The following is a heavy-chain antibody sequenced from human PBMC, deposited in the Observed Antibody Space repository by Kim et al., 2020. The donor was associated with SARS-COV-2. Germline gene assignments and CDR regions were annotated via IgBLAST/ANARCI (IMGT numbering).Heavy chain of an antibody. CDR1: GFTFSSYS. D-gene: IGHD6-19*01. Sequence: GGSLRLSCAASGFTFSSYSMNWVRQAPGKGLEWVSSISSSSSYIYYADSVKGRFTISRDNAKNSLYLQMNSLRAEDTVVYYCARLGIAVAGKPRDYWGQGTLVTVSS. V-gene: IGHV3-21*01. J-gene: IGHJ4*02. CDR2: ISSSSSYI. CDR3: ARLGIAVAGKPRDY.